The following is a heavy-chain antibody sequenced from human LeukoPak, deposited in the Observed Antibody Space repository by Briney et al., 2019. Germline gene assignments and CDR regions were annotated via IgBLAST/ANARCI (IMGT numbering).Heavy chain of an antibody. D-gene: IGHD2-2*01. J-gene: IGHJ3*02. CDR1: GGSISSGGYY. Sequence: SETLSLTCTVSGGSISSGGYYWSWIRQHPGKGLEWIGYIYYSGSTYYNPSLKSRVTISVDTSKNQFSLELSSVTAADTAVYYCARARDIVVIPAAPSDAFDIWGQGTMVTVSS. CDR2: IYYSGST. CDR3: ARARDIVVIPAAPSDAFDI. V-gene: IGHV4-31*03.